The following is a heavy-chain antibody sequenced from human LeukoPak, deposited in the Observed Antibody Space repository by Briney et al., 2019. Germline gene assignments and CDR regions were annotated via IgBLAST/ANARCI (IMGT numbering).Heavy chain of an antibody. CDR3: ARVPHSIVAADNFDD. D-gene: IGHD6-13*01. CDR2: INPNSGST. J-gene: IGHJ4*02. CDR1: GYTFTGYY. Sequence: ASVKVSCKASGYTFTGYYMHWVRQAPGQGLEWMGWINPNSGSTNYAQKFQGRVTMTRNTSISTAYMELSRLRSDDTAVYYCARVPHSIVAADNFDDWGQGTVVTVSS. V-gene: IGHV1-2*02.